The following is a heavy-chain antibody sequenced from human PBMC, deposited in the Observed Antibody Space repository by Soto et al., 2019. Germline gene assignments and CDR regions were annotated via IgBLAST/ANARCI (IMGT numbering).Heavy chain of an antibody. V-gene: IGHV4-34*01. D-gene: IGHD3-16*02. CDR2: INHSGST. J-gene: IGHJ4*02. CDR3: ARDRKDYVWGSYRPVRLYYFDY. Sequence: SETLSLTCAVYGGSFSGYYWSWIRQPPGKGLEWIGEINHSGSTNYNPSLKSRVTISVDTSKNQFSLKLSSVTAADTAVYYCARDRKDYVWGSYRPVRLYYFDYWGQGTLVTVSS. CDR1: GGSFSGYY.